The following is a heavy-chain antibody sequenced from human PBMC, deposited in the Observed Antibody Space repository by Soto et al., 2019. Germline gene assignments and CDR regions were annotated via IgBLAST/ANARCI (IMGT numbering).Heavy chain of an antibody. CDR2: INSDGSST. V-gene: IGHV3-74*01. J-gene: IGHJ3*02. D-gene: IGHD3-22*01. CDR1: GVTFSSYW. CDR3: FSSGSPDAFDI. Sequence: GGSLRLSCAASGVTFSSYWMHWVRQAPGRGLVWVSRINSDGSSTSYADSVKGRFTISRDNAKNTLYLQMNSLRAEDTAVYYCFSSGSPDAFDIWGQGTMVTVSS.